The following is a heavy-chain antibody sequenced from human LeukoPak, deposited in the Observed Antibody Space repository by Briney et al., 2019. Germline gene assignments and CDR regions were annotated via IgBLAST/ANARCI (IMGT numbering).Heavy chain of an antibody. CDR3: AGSGSGYSPLDY. Sequence: SETLSLTCTVSGGSISSYYLSWIRQPPGKGLEWIGYIYYSGSTNYNPSLKSRVTISVDTSKNQFSLKLSSVTAADTAVYYCAGSGSGYSPLDYWGQGTLVTVSS. J-gene: IGHJ4*02. V-gene: IGHV4-59*08. CDR2: IYYSGST. D-gene: IGHD3-22*01. CDR1: GGSISSYY.